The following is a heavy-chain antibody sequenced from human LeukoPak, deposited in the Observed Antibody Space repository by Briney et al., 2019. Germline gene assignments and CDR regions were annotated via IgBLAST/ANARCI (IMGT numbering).Heavy chain of an antibody. CDR2: IKQDGSKT. J-gene: IGHJ4*02. CDR1: GFTFSTYW. CDR3: ARHGYYYLDN. V-gene: IGHV3-7*01. D-gene: IGHD5-18*01. Sequence: PGGSLRLSCAASGFTFSTYWMSWVRQAPGKGLEWVASIKQDGSKTYYVDSVKGRFTISRDTAENSLYLQMNSLRVEDMAVYYCARHGYYYLDNWGQGTLVTVSS.